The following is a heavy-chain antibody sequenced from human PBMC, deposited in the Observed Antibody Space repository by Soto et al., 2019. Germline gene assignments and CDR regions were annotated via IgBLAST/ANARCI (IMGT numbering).Heavy chain of an antibody. CDR3: TRFDANGRYTRGY. D-gene: IGHD3-9*01. Sequence: ASVKVSCKASGYSFTNYYMHWVRQAPGQGLEWMGTINAGGGYTTYAQRFQGRVTMTRDTSTSTVSMELSSLRYEDTALYYCTRFDANGRYTRGYWGQGTLVTVSS. J-gene: IGHJ4*02. CDR2: INAGGGYT. V-gene: IGHV1-46*01. CDR1: GYSFTNYY.